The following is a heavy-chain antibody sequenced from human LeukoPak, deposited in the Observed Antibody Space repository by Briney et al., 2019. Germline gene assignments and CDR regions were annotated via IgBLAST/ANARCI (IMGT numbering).Heavy chain of an antibody. Sequence: GGSLRLSCAASGFTFSSYSMNWVRQAPGKGLEWVSSISSSSNYIYYADSVKGRFTVSRDNAKNSLYLQMNSLRAEDTAVYYCARVLRYYSDNSGFDYWGQGTLVTVSS. J-gene: IGHJ4*02. CDR3: ARVLRYYSDNSGFDY. V-gene: IGHV3-21*01. CDR1: GFTFSSYS. D-gene: IGHD3-22*01. CDR2: ISSSSNYI.